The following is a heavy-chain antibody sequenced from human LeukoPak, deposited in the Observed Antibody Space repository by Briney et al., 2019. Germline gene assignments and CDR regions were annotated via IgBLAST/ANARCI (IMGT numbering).Heavy chain of an antibody. J-gene: IGHJ4*02. CDR3: ARPSPPGDGYNPCDY. D-gene: IGHD5-24*01. CDR1: GFTSSSYG. Sequence: GGSLRLSCAASGFTSSSYGMHWVRQAPGKGLEWVAFIRYDGSNKYYADSLKGRFTISRDNSKNTLYLQMNSLRPEDTAVYYCARPSPPGDGYNPCDYWGPGALVIVSS. V-gene: IGHV3-30*02. CDR2: IRYDGSNK.